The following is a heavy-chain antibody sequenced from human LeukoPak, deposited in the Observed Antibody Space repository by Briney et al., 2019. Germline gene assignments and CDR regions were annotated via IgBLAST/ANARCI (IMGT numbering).Heavy chain of an antibody. CDR1: GGSISSYY. D-gene: IGHD3-3*01. V-gene: IGHV4-4*07. CDR2: IYTSGST. J-gene: IGHJ5*02. CDR3: ARDRIFGVVENWFDP. Sequence: SETLSLTCTVSGGSISSYYWSWIRQPAGKGLEWIGRIYTSGSTNYNPSLKSRVTMSVDTSKNQFSLKLSSVTAADTAVYYCARDRIFGVVENWFDPWGQGTLVTVSS.